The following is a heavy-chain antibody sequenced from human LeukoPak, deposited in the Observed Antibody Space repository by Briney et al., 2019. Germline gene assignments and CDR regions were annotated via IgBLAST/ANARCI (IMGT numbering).Heavy chain of an antibody. V-gene: IGHV4-59*01. CDR1: GGSMSSYY. J-gene: IGHJ5*02. Sequence: SETLSLTCTVSGGSMSSYYWSWIRQAPGKGLEWIGYIYYSGSTKYNPSLKSRVTISLDMSKNQFFLKLSSVTAADTAVYFCAGEKNRLHPFDPWGQGTLITVSS. D-gene: IGHD1-14*01. CDR2: IYYSGST. CDR3: AGEKNRLHPFDP.